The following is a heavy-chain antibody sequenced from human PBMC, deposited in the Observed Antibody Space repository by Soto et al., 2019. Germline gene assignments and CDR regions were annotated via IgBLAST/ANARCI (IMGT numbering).Heavy chain of an antibody. V-gene: IGHV3-15*07. CDR3: TADMGGRRRGASFDP. Sequence: EVQLVESGGGLVKPGGSVRLSCAASGFTFSNAWMNWVRQAPGKGLEWVGRIRRKSEGGATEYAAPVQGRFTISRDDSKNTLSLQMDSLKTEDTAVYDGTADMGGRRRGASFDPWGKGTLVSVSS. CDR1: GFTFSNAW. D-gene: IGHD1-26*01. J-gene: IGHJ5*02. CDR2: IRRKSEGGAT.